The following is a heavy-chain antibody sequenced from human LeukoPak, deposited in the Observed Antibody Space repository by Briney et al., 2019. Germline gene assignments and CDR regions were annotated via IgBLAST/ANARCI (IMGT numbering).Heavy chain of an antibody. CDR3: ARETGCSGGSCYSYYYYGMDV. Sequence: SETLSLTCTVSGGSISSSSYYWGWIRQPPGKGLEWIGSIYYSGSTYYNPSLKSRVTISVDTSKNQFSLKLSSVTAADTAVYYCARETGCSGGSCYSYYYYGMDVWGQGTTVTVSS. D-gene: IGHD2-15*01. CDR1: GGSISSSSYY. CDR2: IYYSGST. V-gene: IGHV4-39*07. J-gene: IGHJ6*02.